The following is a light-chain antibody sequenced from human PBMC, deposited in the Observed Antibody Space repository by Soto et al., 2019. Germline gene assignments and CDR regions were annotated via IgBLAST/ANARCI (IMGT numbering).Light chain of an antibody. CDR2: GAS. J-gene: IGKJ4*01. CDR1: QSVRTNF. V-gene: IGKV3-20*01. CDR3: QHYDTSPPLT. Sequence: EIVLTQSPGTLSLSPGDRATLSCRASQSVRTNFLAWYQQKPGQAPRLLIYGASSRAIDIPDRFSGSGSGTDFTLTISRLEAEDFAVYYCQHYDTSPPLTFGGGTKVEIK.